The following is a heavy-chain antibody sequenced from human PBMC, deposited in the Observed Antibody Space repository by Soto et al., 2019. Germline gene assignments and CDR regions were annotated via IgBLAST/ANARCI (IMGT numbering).Heavy chain of an antibody. CDR3: ARGRTTVIIPDYFDY. V-gene: IGHV3-48*02. J-gene: IGHJ4*02. CDR2: ISSSSSTM. CDR1: GFTFGDFT. D-gene: IGHD4-17*01. Sequence: PGGSLRLSCAASGFTFGDFTMNWVRQVPGKGLEWVSSISSSSSTMFYADSVKGRFTISRDNAKNSLYLQMNSLRDEDTAVYYCARGRTTVIIPDYFDYWGQGTLVTVSS.